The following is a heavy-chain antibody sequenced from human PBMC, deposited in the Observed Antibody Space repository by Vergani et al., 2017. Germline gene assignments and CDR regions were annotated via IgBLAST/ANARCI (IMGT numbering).Heavy chain of an antibody. CDR3: AREERSNTSPFVGD. V-gene: IGHV3-23*04. D-gene: IGHD2/OR15-2a*01. CDR2: ISGHGDRT. Sequence: EVQLVESGGGLVKPGGSLRLSCVASGFTFSNSAMSWVRQTSGKGLEWVSAISGHGDRTYYADSVKGRFTISRDNSKNTVYLQMNSLKAEDRATYYCAREERSNTSPFVGDWGQGTLVTV. J-gene: IGHJ4*02. CDR1: GFTFSNSA.